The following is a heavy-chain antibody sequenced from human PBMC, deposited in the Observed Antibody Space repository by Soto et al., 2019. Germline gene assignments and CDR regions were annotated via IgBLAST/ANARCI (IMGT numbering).Heavy chain of an antibody. Sequence: QVQLVESGGGVVQPGRSLRLSCAASGFTFSSYAMHWVRQAPGKGLEWVAVISYDGSNKYYADSVKGRFTISRDNSKNTLYLQMNSLRAEDTAVYYCARDGYCSSTSCQRIPANYYGMDVWGQGPTVTVSS. J-gene: IGHJ6*02. V-gene: IGHV3-30-3*01. D-gene: IGHD2-2*03. CDR1: GFTFSSYA. CDR3: ARDGYCSSTSCQRIPANYYGMDV. CDR2: ISYDGSNK.